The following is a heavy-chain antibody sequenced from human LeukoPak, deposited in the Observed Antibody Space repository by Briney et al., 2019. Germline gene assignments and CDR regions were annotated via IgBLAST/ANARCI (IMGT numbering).Heavy chain of an antibody. D-gene: IGHD2-8*01. V-gene: IGHV3-30-3*02. Sequence: PGGSLRLSCAASGFTFSSYAMHWVRQAPGKGLEWVAVISYDGSNKYYADSVKGRFTISRDNSKNTLYLQMNSLRAEDTAVYYCAKSGVDVGYWGQGTLVTVSP. CDR1: GFTFSSYA. J-gene: IGHJ4*02. CDR3: AKSGVDVGY. CDR2: ISYDGSNK.